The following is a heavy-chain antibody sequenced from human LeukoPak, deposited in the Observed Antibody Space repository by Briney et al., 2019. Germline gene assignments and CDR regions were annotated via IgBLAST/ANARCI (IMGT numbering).Heavy chain of an antibody. Sequence: PGGSLRLSCVVSGFTFSNYWMNCVRQAPGKGLECVANIHEDGSQIYYVDSVKGRFSISRDNGKNSLYLQMNRLRVEDTAIYYCARTLRLRTPRAFDIWGQGTTVTVSS. CDR3: ARTLRLRTPRAFDI. CDR1: GFTFSNYW. CDR2: IHEDGSQI. V-gene: IGHV3-7*05. J-gene: IGHJ3*02. D-gene: IGHD3-16*01.